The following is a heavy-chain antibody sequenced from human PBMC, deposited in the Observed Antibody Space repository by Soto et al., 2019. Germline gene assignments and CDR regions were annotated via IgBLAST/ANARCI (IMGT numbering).Heavy chain of an antibody. CDR2: ISSSGSTI. Sequence: QVQLVESGGGLVKPGGSLRLSCAASGFTFSDYYMSWIRQAPGKGLEWVAYISSSGSTIYYADSVKGRFTISRDNAKNSLYLQMNSLRAEDTAVYYCARTDYDFWSGEQTQYFDYWGQGTLVTVSS. V-gene: IGHV3-11*01. CDR3: ARTDYDFWSGEQTQYFDY. J-gene: IGHJ4*02. CDR1: GFTFSDYY. D-gene: IGHD3-3*01.